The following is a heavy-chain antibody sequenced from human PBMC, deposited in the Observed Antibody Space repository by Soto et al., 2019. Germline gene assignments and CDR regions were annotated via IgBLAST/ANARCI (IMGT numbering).Heavy chain of an antibody. CDR3: ARDRIPSDYSNYAAYYYYYGMDV. V-gene: IGHV3-7*03. D-gene: IGHD4-4*01. CDR1: GFTFSSYW. J-gene: IGHJ6*02. CDR2: IKQDGSEK. Sequence: EVQLVESGGGLVQPGGSLRLSCAASGFTFSSYWMSWVRQAPGKGLEWVANIKQDGSEKYYVDSVKGRFTISRDNAKNSLYLQMNSLRDEDTAVYYCARDRIPSDYSNYAAYYYYYGMDVWGQGTTVTVSS.